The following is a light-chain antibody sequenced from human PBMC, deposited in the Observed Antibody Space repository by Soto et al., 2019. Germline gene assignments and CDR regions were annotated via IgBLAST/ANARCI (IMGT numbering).Light chain of an antibody. J-gene: IGLJ1*01. CDR1: SSNIGAGND. CDR2: DNR. Sequence: SVLTQPPSVSGAPGQRVTISCTGSSSNIGAGNDVQWYQQLPGTAPKLLIYDNRQRPSGVPDRFSGSTSGTSASLAITGLQAEDEADYYCQSSDSLSGSYVFGTGTKVTVL. V-gene: IGLV1-40*01. CDR3: QSSDSLSGSYV.